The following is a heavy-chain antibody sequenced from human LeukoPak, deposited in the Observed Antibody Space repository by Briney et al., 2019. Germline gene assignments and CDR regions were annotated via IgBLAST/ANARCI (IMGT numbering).Heavy chain of an antibody. J-gene: IGHJ4*02. D-gene: IGHD5-18*01. Sequence: ASVKVSCKASGHTFTSYGISWVRQAPGQGLEWMGWISAYNGNTNYAQKLQGRVTMTTDTSTSTAYMELRSLRSDDTAVYYCASYSYGGGVDYWGQGTLVTVSS. CDR2: ISAYNGNT. V-gene: IGHV1-18*01. CDR1: GHTFTSYG. CDR3: ASYSYGGGVDY.